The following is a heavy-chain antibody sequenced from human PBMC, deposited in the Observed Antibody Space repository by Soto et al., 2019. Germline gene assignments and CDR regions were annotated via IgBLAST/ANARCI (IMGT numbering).Heavy chain of an antibody. CDR2: ISAYNGNT. J-gene: IGHJ6*02. V-gene: IGHV1-18*04. Sequence: QVQLVQSGAEVKKPGASVKVSCKASGYTFTSYGISWVRQAPGQGLEWMGWISAYNGNTNYAQKLQGRVTMTTDTSTRTAYMELRSLRSDDTAVYYCARLRNSGSTYRYYYGMDVWGQGTTVTVSS. CDR3: ARLRNSGSTYRYYYGMDV. CDR1: GYTFTSYG. D-gene: IGHD1-26*01.